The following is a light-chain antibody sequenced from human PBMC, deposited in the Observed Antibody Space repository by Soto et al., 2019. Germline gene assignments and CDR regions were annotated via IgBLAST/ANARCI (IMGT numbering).Light chain of an antibody. Sequence: EIVLTQSPGTLSLSPGERATLSCRASQSISSSFLAWYQQKPGQAPRLLIYGASSRATGIPDRFSGGGSGTDFTLTISSLEPDDFAVYYCQQRSDWPRITFGQGTRLEIK. V-gene: IGKV3D-20*02. J-gene: IGKJ5*01. CDR3: QQRSDWPRIT. CDR1: QSISSSF. CDR2: GAS.